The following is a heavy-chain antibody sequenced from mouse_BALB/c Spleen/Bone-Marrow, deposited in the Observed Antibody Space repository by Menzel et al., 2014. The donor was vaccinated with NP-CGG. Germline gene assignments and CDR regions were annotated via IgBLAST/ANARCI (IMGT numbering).Heavy chain of an antibody. CDR2: IDPANGNT. Sequence: EVKVVESGAELVKPGASVKLSCTASGFNIKVTYMHWVKQRPEQGLEWIGRIDPANGNTKYDPKFQGKATITADTSSNTAYLQLSSLTSEDTAVYYCANYRYGWYFDVWGAGTTVTVSS. V-gene: IGHV14-3*02. J-gene: IGHJ1*01. D-gene: IGHD2-14*01. CDR3: ANYRYGWYFDV. CDR1: GFNIKVTY.